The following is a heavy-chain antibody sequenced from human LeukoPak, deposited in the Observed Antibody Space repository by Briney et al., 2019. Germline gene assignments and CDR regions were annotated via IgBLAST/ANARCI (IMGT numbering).Heavy chain of an antibody. CDR3: ARGISYGSGYYGDAFDF. J-gene: IGHJ3*01. D-gene: IGHD6-25*01. CDR1: GLTYTSYS. CDR2: ITGGGTYI. V-gene: IGHV3-21*01. Sequence: GGSLRLSCAPSGLTYTSYSMNWVRQAPGKGLEWVSSITGGGTYIYYADSVKGRFTISRDNAKNSVYLQMNNLRAEDTAVFYCARGISYGSGYYGDAFDFWGQGTMVTVSS.